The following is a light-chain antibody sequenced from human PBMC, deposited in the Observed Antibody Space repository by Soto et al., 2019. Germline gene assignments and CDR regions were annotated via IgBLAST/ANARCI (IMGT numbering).Light chain of an antibody. CDR1: SSDVGGYNS. CDR2: EVS. Sequence: QSALTQPPSASGSPGQSVTISCTGTSSDVGGYNSVSWYQHHPGKAPKLMIYEVSKRPSGVPDRFSGSKSANTASLTVSWLQAEDEADYYCSSYAGSNNYDFGTGTKLTVL. CDR3: SSYAGSNNYD. V-gene: IGLV2-8*01. J-gene: IGLJ1*01.